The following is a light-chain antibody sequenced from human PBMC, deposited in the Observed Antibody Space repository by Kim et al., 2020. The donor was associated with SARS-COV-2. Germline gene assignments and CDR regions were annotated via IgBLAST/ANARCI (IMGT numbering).Light chain of an antibody. J-gene: IGLJ1*01. CDR3: SSYTSSSTPV. CDR1: SSDIGDYTY. V-gene: IGLV2-14*03. CDR2: DVS. Sequence: QSALTQPDSVSGSPGQSITISCTGTSSDIGDYTYVSWYQQHPGKAPKLMIYDVSNRPSGVSNRFSGSKSGNTASLTISGLQAEDEADYYCSSYTSSSTPVFGTGTKVTVL.